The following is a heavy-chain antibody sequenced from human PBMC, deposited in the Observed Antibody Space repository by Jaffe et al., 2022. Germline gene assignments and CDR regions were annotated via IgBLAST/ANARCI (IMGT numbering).Heavy chain of an antibody. Sequence: QVQLVQSGAEVKKPGASVKVSCKASGYTFTGYYMHWVRQAPGQGLEWMGRINPNSGGTNYAQKFQGRVTMTRDTSISTAYMELSRLRSDDTAVYYCARDWGVFSGQVVPAAYTYYYMDVWGKGTTVTVSS. CDR3: ARDWGVFSGQVVPAAYTYYYMDV. CDR2: INPNSGGT. D-gene: IGHD2-2*01. CDR1: GYTFTGYY. V-gene: IGHV1-2*06. J-gene: IGHJ6*03.